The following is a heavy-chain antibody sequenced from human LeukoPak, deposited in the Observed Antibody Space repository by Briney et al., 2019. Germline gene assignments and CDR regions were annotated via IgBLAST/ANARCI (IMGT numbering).Heavy chain of an antibody. CDR2: IYYSGST. J-gene: IGHJ5*02. CDR3: ARAHRGYSYGLYLVNWFDP. V-gene: IGHV4-39*07. CDR1: GGSISSSSYY. D-gene: IGHD5-18*01. Sequence: KPSETLSLNCTVSGGSISSSSYYWGWIRQPPGKGLEWIGSIYYSGSTYYNPSLKSRVTISVDTSKNHFSLKLSSVTAADTAVYYCARAHRGYSYGLYLVNWFDPWGQGTLVTVAS.